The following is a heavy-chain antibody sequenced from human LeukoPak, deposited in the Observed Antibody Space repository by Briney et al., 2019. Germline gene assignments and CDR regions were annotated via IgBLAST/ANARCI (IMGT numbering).Heavy chain of an antibody. CDR3: ARDKAGCSGGSCYYYYMDV. CDR2: INKDGSEK. J-gene: IGHJ6*03. Sequence: PGGSLRLSCAASVLTFSSYWMSGVGQAPGRGVEGVADINKDGSEKYYVASVKRPFTISRDNAKNSLYLQMNSLRAEDTAVYYCARDKAGCSGGSCYYYYMDVWGKGTTVTISS. D-gene: IGHD2-15*01. CDR1: VLTFSSYW. V-gene: IGHV3-7*01.